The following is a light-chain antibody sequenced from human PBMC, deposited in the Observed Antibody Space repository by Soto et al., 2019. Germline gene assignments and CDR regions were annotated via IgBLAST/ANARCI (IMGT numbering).Light chain of an antibody. Sequence: DIQMTQSPPSLSASVGDTVTITCRASQSISSYLDWYQVRPGQAPTLLIYASSSLDGGISSRFSGSGAGTDFTLTIRNLQPEDSATYYCQQPYSSPRTFGAGTKVDIK. J-gene: IGKJ4*02. CDR1: QSISSY. CDR2: ASS. CDR3: QQPYSSPRT. V-gene: IGKV1-39*01.